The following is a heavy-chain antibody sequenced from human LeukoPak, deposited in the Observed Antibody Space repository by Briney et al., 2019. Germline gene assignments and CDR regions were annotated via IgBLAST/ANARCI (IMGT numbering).Heavy chain of an antibody. CDR2: ISSSGSTT. J-gene: IGHJ4*02. Sequence: GGSLRLSCAASGFTFSDSYMGWIRQAPGKGLEYISHISSSGSTTYYADSMKGRFTISRDNAKNSLYVQMNSLRAEDTAVYYCARDQTYSGSGIYTYFDYWGQGILVTVSS. CDR3: ARDQTYSGSGIYTYFDY. CDR1: GFTFSDSY. V-gene: IGHV3-11*01. D-gene: IGHD3-10*01.